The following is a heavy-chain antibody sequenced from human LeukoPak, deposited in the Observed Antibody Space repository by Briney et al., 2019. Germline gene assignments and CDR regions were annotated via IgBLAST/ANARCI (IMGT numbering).Heavy chain of an antibody. CDR3: AKEGYCSSTSCPPFDY. J-gene: IGHJ4*02. CDR2: IKQDGSEK. Sequence: GGSLRLSCAASGFTFSSYWMSWVRQAPGKGLEWVANIKQDGSEKYYVDSVKGRFTISRDNAKNTLYLQMNSLRAEDTAVYYCAKEGYCSSTSCPPFDYWGQGTLVTVSS. V-gene: IGHV3-7*01. D-gene: IGHD2-2*01. CDR1: GFTFSSYW.